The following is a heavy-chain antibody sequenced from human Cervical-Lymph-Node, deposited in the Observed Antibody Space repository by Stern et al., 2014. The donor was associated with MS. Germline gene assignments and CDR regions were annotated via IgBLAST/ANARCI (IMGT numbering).Heavy chain of an antibody. CDR2: IYYRGRT. CDR1: GGSISSGGYY. J-gene: IGHJ6*02. Sequence: QLQLQESGPGLVKPSQTLSLTCTVSGGSISSGGYYLSWIRQHPGKGLEWIGYIYYRGRTYYNPSLKSRVTISVDTSKTHFSLKLSSVTAADTAVYYCARDRHDFWSGYQYGMDVWGQGTTVTVSS. V-gene: IGHV4-31*03. CDR3: ARDRHDFWSGYQYGMDV. D-gene: IGHD3-3*01.